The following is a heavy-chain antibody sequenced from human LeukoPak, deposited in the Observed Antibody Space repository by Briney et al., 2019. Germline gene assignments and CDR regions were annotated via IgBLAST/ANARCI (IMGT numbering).Heavy chain of an antibody. CDR2: ISSSRDYI. D-gene: IGHD6-13*01. J-gene: IGHJ4*02. V-gene: IGHV3-21*04. CDR3: AKSENIAAAGNDY. CDR1: GFTFITYT. Sequence: GGSLRLSCAASGFTFITYTMDWVRQAPGKGLEWVSSISSSRDYIYYADSVKGRFTISRDNSKNTLYLQMNSLRAEDTAVYYCAKSENIAAAGNDYWGQGTLVTVSS.